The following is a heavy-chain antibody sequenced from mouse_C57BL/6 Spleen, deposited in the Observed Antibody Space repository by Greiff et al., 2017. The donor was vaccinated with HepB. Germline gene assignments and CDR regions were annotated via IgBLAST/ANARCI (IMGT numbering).Heavy chain of an antibody. Sequence: DKFIISRDNAKNTLYLQMSKVRSEDTALYYCARWYYGTYYFDYWGQGTTLTVSS. J-gene: IGHJ2*01. V-gene: IGHV4-1*01. D-gene: IGHD1-1*01. CDR3: ARWYYGTYYFDY.